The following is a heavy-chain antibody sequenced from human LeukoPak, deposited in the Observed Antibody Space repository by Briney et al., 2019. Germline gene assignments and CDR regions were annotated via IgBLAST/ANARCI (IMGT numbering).Heavy chain of an antibody. CDR2: IYTSGST. CDR1: GGSISSYY. CDR3: AREPLQPVASYYFDW. Sequence: SETLSLTCTVSGGSISSYYWSWIRQPAGKGREWIGRIYTSGSTNYNPSLKSRVTMSVDTSKNHFSLKLSFVTAADTAMYYCAREPLQPVASYYFDWWGQGTLVTASS. J-gene: IGHJ4*02. D-gene: IGHD6-19*01. V-gene: IGHV4-4*07.